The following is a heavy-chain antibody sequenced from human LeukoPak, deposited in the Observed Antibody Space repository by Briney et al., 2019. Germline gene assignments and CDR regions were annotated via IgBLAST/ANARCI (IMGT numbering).Heavy chain of an antibody. Sequence: SQTLSLTCAISGDSVSSNSASWNWIRQSPSGGLEWLGRTYCRSKWYNGYAASVRVRITINADTSNNQVSLPLNSVTPEDTAVYFCARGYSGMTVDLFQSWGQGTLVTVSS. CDR1: GDSVSSNSAS. CDR2: TYCRSKWYN. D-gene: IGHD6-19*01. J-gene: IGHJ4*02. V-gene: IGHV6-1*01. CDR3: ARGYSGMTVDLFQS.